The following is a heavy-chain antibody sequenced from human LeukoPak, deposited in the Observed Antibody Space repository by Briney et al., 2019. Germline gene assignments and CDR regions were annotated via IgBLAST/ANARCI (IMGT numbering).Heavy chain of an antibody. CDR3: ARGDVGYYDFWSGYPRAFDY. CDR1: GGSISSYY. V-gene: IGHV4-59*01. Sequence: SETLSLTRTVSGGSISSYYWSWLRQPPGKGLEGIGYIYYSGSTNYNPSLKSRVTISVDTSKNQFSLKLSSVTAADTAVYYCARGDVGYYDFWSGYPRAFDYWGQGTLVTVSS. J-gene: IGHJ4*02. CDR2: IYYSGST. D-gene: IGHD3-3*01.